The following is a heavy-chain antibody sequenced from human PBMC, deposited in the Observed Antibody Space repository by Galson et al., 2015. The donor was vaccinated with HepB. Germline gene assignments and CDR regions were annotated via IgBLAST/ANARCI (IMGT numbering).Heavy chain of an antibody. CDR3: ARSTTIQLWSREYYFDY. V-gene: IGHV1-69*02. D-gene: IGHD5-18*01. CDR2: IIPILGIA. Sequence: SVKVSCKASGGTFSSYTISWVRQAPGQGLEWMGRIIPILGIANYAQKFQGRVTITADKSTSTAYMELSSLRSEDTAVYYCARSTTIQLWSREYYFDYWGQGTLVTVSS. J-gene: IGHJ4*02. CDR1: GGTFSSYT.